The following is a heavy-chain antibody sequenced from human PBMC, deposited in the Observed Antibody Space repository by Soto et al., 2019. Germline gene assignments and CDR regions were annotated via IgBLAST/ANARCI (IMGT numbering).Heavy chain of an antibody. D-gene: IGHD2-15*01. Sequence: GGSLRLSCAASGFTFSSYAMSWVRQAPGKGLEWVSAISGSGGSTYYADSVKGRFTISRDNSKNTLYLQMNSLRAEDTAVYYCAKPDPSNIVVVVAAPDYWGQGTLVTVYS. V-gene: IGHV3-23*01. CDR2: ISGSGGST. CDR3: AKPDPSNIVVVVAAPDY. CDR1: GFTFSSYA. J-gene: IGHJ4*02.